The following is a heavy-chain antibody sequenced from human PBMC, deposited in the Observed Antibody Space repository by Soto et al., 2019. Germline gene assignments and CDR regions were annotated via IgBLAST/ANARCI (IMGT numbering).Heavy chain of an antibody. Sequence: QVQLVQSGAEVKKPGSSVKVSCKASGGTFSSYAISWVRQAPGQGLEWMGGIIPIFGTANYAQKFQGRVTITADKSTSTAYMELSSLRSEDTAVYYCARVTPLTYYDILTGYYPTMKGAPDYYYGMDVWGQGTTVTVSS. CDR3: ARVTPLTYYDILTGYYPTMKGAPDYYYGMDV. CDR2: IIPIFGTA. J-gene: IGHJ6*02. V-gene: IGHV1-69*06. CDR1: GGTFSSYA. D-gene: IGHD3-9*01.